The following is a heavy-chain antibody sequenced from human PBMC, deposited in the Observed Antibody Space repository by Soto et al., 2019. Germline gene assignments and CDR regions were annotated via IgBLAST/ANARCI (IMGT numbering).Heavy chain of an antibody. CDR2: ISYDGSNK. D-gene: IGHD3-3*01. Sequence: QVQLVESGGGVVQPGRSLRLSCAASGFTFSSYAMHWVRQAPGKGLEWVAVISYDGSNKYYADSVKGRFTISRDNFEKPLYLQMNSLRAEDTAVYYCARDEIRFSWAYGMDVWGQGTTVTVSS. V-gene: IGHV3-30-3*01. CDR1: GFTFSSYA. J-gene: IGHJ6*02. CDR3: ARDEIRFSWAYGMDV.